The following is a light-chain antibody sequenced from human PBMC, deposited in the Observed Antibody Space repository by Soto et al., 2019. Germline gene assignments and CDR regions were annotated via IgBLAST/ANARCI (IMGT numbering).Light chain of an antibody. CDR1: QSIRGR. V-gene: IGKV1-5*01. Sequence: DIQMAQSPSTLSASVGDRVNITCRASQSIRGRLAWNQQKPGKAPKLLIYDASSLASGVPSRFSASGSGTEFTLTISSLQPDDFAAYYCQQYNSYPSTFGQGTKVEFK. J-gene: IGKJ1*01. CDR2: DAS. CDR3: QQYNSYPST.